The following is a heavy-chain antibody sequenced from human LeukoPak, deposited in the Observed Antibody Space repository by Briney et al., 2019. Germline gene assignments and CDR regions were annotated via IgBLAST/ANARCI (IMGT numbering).Heavy chain of an antibody. CDR1: GYSISSGYY. J-gene: IGHJ6*03. Sequence: SETLSLTCTVSGYSISSGYYWGWIRQPPGRGLEWIGSIYHSGSTYYNPSLKSRVAISVDTSKNQFSLKLSSVTAADTAVYFCARVGYSYVINDWSRTGLGAYATKNYYHMDVWGKGTTVTVSS. V-gene: IGHV4-38-2*02. CDR2: IYHSGST. CDR3: ARVGYSYVINDWSRTGLGAYATKNYYHMDV. D-gene: IGHD5-18*01.